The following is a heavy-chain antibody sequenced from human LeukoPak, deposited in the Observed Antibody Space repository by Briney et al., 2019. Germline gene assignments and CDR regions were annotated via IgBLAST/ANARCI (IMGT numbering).Heavy chain of an antibody. D-gene: IGHD3-22*01. V-gene: IGHV4-61*01. CDR2: IYYSGST. Sequence: SETLSLTCTVSGGFVSSGSYYWNWIRQPPGKGLEWIGYIYYSGSTNYNPSLKSRVTISVDTSKNQFSLKLSSMTAADAAVYYCARGRRYYDSSGTDAFDIWGQGTMVTVSS. J-gene: IGHJ3*02. CDR1: GGFVSSGSYY. CDR3: ARGRRYYDSSGTDAFDI.